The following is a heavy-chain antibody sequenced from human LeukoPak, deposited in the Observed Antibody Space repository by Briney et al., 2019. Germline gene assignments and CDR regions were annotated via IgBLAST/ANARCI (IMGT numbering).Heavy chain of an antibody. J-gene: IGHJ4*02. CDR1: GGSMSNYY. Sequence: SETLSLTCTVSGGSMSNYYWSWIRQPPGEGLEWIGYMHDSGRTKYNRSLKSRDTISVDTSKNQFSLKLSPGIAADTDMYYCARLKKPTRNQYDSSGGGQLNCFDSWGQGALVTVSS. CDR3: ARLKKPTRNQYDSSGGGQLNCFDS. D-gene: IGHD3-22*01. V-gene: IGHV4-59*08. CDR2: MHDSGRT.